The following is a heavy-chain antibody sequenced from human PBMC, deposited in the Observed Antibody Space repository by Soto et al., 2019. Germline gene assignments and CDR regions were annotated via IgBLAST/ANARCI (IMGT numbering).Heavy chain of an antibody. CDR2: ISGGSSHI. D-gene: IGHD3-22*01. CDR1: GFTFSSYV. Sequence: PEGSLRLSCAASGFTFSSYVIHWVRQAPGKGLEWVSSISGGSSHISYADSVKGRFTISRDNAKKSLYLQMNSLRAEDTAVYYCAGDSSGYYWLDFWGQGTLVTVSS. J-gene: IGHJ4*02. V-gene: IGHV3-21*01. CDR3: AGDSSGYYWLDF.